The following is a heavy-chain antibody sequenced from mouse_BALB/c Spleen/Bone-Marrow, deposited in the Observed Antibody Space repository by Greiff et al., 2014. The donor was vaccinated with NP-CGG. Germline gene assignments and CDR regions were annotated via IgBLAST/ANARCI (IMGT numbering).Heavy chain of an antibody. CDR2: IHPYNDGT. D-gene: IGHD2-10*02. CDR3: ARRYGNYYFDY. J-gene: IGHJ2*01. Sequence: VQLQQSGPELVKPGASVKMSCKASGYTFTSYVMHWVKQKPGQGLEWIGYIHPYNDGTKYNEKFKGKATLTSDKSSSTAYMELISLAAEDSAVYYCARRYGNYYFDYWGQGTTLTVSS. CDR1: GYTFTSYV. V-gene: IGHV1-14*01.